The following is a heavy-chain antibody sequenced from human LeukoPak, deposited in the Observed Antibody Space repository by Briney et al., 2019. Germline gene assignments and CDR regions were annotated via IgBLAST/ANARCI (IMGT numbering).Heavy chain of an antibody. D-gene: IGHD3-16*02. J-gene: IGHJ4*02. CDR1: GFTFSSYW. CDR3: ARAKAYDYVWGSYRPFAI. V-gene: IGHV3-74*01. CDR2: IASDGSST. Sequence: GGSLRLSCAASGFTFSSYWMNWVRQAPGKGLVWVSRIASDGSSTTYADSVKGRFSISRDNAKNTLYLQMNSLRVEDTAVYYCARAKAYDYVWGSYRPFAIWGQGTLVTVSS.